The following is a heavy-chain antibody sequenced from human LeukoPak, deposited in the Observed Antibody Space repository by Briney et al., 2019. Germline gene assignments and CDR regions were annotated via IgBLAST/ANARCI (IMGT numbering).Heavy chain of an antibody. Sequence: GGSLRLSCVASGFTFSNYEMNWVRQAPGKGPEWVSYITKTGNSKYYADSVKGRFTVSRDNSKNTLYLQMNSLRAEDTAVYYCAKVSSGYYSESYFDYWGQGTLVTVSS. J-gene: IGHJ4*02. D-gene: IGHD3-22*01. V-gene: IGHV3-48*03. CDR3: AKVSSGYYSESYFDY. CDR1: GFTFSNYE. CDR2: ITKTGNSK.